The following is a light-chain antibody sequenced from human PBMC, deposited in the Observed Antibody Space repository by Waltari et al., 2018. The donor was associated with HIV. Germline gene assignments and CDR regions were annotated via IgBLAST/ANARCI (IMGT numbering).Light chain of an antibody. Sequence: SYELTQPSSVSVSPGQTARITCSGDVLAKKYARWFQQKPGQAPVLVIYKDTERPSGIPERFSCSSAGTTVTLTSRGAQVEDEADYYCYSAADNTWVFGGGTKLTVL. CDR2: KDT. CDR3: YSAADNTWV. CDR1: VLAKKY. J-gene: IGLJ3*02. V-gene: IGLV3-27*01.